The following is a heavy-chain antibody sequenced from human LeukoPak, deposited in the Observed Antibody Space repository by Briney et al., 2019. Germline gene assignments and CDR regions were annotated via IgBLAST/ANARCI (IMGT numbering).Heavy chain of an antibody. CDR2: INHSGST. Sequence: SETLSLTCTVSGGSISSYYWSWIRQPPGKGLEWIGEINHSGSTNYNPSLKSRVTISVDTSKNQFSLKLSSVTAADTAVYYCARGSFGGWYVGYYYYYGMDVWGQGTTVTVSS. D-gene: IGHD6-19*01. V-gene: IGHV4-34*01. CDR1: GGSISSYY. J-gene: IGHJ6*02. CDR3: ARGSFGGWYVGYYYYYGMDV.